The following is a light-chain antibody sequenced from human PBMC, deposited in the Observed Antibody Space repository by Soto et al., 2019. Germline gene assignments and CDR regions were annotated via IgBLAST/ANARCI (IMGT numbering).Light chain of an antibody. CDR3: AAWDDSLNGLV. CDR2: NNN. CDR1: SSNIGSNT. J-gene: IGLJ1*01. V-gene: IGLV1-44*01. Sequence: QSVLTQPPSASGTPGQRVTISCSGSSSNIGSNTVNWYQQLPGTAPKLLIYNNNQRPSGVPDRFSGSKSGTSASLAISGLQSEEDDYYYCAAWDDSLNGLVFGTGTKLTVL.